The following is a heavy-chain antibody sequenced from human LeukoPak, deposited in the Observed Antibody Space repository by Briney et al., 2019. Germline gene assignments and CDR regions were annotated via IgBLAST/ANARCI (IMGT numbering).Heavy chain of an antibody. CDR3: ATSHDSSGYD. CDR2: IKQDGSAK. D-gene: IGHD3-22*01. V-gene: IGHV3-7*01. Sequence: VGSLRLSCAASGFTFSSFWMSWVRQAPGKGLEWVANIKQDGSAKFYVVSVKGRFTISRDNAKNSLYLQMNSLRAEDTAVYYCATSHDSSGYDWGQGTLVTVSS. CDR1: GFTFSSFW. J-gene: IGHJ4*02.